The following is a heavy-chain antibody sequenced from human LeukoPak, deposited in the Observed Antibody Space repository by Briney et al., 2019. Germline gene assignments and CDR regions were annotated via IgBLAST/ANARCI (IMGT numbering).Heavy chain of an antibody. CDR3: ARSLGYCSSTSCPNWFDP. Sequence: ASETLSPTCTVSGGSISSYYWSWIRQPPGKGLEWIGYIYYSGSTNYNPSLKSRVTISVGTSKNQFSLKLSSVTAADTAVYYCARSLGYCSSTSCPNWFDPWGQGALVTVSS. V-gene: IGHV4-59*01. CDR1: GGSISSYY. J-gene: IGHJ5*02. D-gene: IGHD2-2*01. CDR2: IYYSGST.